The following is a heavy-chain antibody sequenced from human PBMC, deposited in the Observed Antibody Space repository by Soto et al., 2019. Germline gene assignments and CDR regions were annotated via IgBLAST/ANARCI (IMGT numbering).Heavy chain of an antibody. CDR3: ARALDQWLVLGPAFDI. CDR2: INSDGGST. Sequence: WGSLRLSCAASGFTFSSYWMHWVRQAPGKGLVWVSRINSDGGSTSYADSVKGRFTISRDNAKNTLYLQMNSLRAEDTAVYYCARALDQWLVLGPAFDIWGQGTMVTGSS. CDR1: GFTFSSYW. J-gene: IGHJ3*02. V-gene: IGHV3-74*01. D-gene: IGHD6-19*01.